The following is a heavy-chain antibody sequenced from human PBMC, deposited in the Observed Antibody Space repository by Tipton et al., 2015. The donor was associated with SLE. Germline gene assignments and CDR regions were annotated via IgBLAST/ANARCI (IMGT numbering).Heavy chain of an antibody. V-gene: IGHV1-18*01. J-gene: IGHJ4*02. Sequence: QSGAEVKKPGASVKVSCKASGYTFTSYGISWGRQAPGQGLEWMGWISAYNGNTNYAQKLQGRVTMTTDTSTSTAYMELSSLRSEDTAVYYCARSYDSLYYFDYWGQGTLVTVSS. D-gene: IGHD3-16*01. CDR3: ARSYDSLYYFDY. CDR2: ISAYNGNT. CDR1: GYTFTSYG.